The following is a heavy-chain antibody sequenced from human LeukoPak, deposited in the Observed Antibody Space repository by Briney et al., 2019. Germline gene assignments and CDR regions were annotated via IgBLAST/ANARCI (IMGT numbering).Heavy chain of an antibody. CDR3: ARTAGRTFDY. Sequence: ASVEVSCKASGYTFTSYFMHWVRQAPGQGLEWMGIISPSGGSTSYAQKFQGRVTMTRDTSTSTVYMELSSLRSEDTAVYYCARTAGRTFDYWGQGTLVTVSS. CDR2: ISPSGGST. V-gene: IGHV1-46*01. CDR1: GYTFTSYF. D-gene: IGHD6-6*01. J-gene: IGHJ4*02.